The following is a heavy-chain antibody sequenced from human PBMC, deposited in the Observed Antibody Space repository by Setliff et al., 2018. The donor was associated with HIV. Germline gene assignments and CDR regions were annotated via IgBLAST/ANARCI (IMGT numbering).Heavy chain of an antibody. CDR2: IYSSGTT. CDR3: VRHAGSAWSFLDF. V-gene: IGHV4-59*08. Sequence: PSETLSLTCTVSGDSINGYYWSWFRQPPGRGLEWIGYIYSSGTTKYNPSLKSRVTILVDTSKNQFSLRLSSVTAADTAVFYCVRHAGSAWSFLDFWGQGALVTVSS. J-gene: IGHJ4*02. CDR1: GDSINGYY. D-gene: IGHD6-19*01.